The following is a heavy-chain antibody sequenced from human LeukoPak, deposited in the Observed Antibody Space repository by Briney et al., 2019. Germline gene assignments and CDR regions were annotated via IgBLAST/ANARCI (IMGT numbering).Heavy chain of an antibody. CDR2: IYHSGST. D-gene: IGHD3-3*01. CDR1: GYSISSGYY. J-gene: IGHJ4*02. V-gene: IGHV4-38-2*01. Sequence: SETLSLTCAVSGYSISSGYYWGWIRQPPGKGLEWIGSIYHSGSTNYNPSLKSRVTISVDTSKNQFSLKLSSVTAADTAVYYCARAYDFWSGYYEDYWGQGTLVTVSS. CDR3: ARAYDFWSGYYEDY.